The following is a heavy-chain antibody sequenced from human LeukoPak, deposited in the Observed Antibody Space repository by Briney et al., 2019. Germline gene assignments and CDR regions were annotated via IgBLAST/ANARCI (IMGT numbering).Heavy chain of an antibody. CDR2: ISGSGDST. J-gene: IGHJ3*02. Sequence: PGGSLRLSCAASGFTVTTNYMSWVRQAPGKGLEWVSVISGSGDSTYYADSVKGRFTISRDNSKNTLYLQMNSLRAEDTAIYYCTKGVVLTIFGMAWHAFDIWGQGTMVTVS. V-gene: IGHV3-23*01. D-gene: IGHD3-3*01. CDR1: GFTVTTNY. CDR3: TKGVVLTIFGMAWHAFDI.